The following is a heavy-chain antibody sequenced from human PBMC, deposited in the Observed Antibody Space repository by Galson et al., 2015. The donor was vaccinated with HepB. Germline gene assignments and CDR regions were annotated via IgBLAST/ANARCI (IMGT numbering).Heavy chain of an antibody. Sequence: ETLSLTCTVSGGSISSSSYYWGWIRQPPGKGLEWTGSIYYSGSTYYNPSLKSRVTISVDTSKNQFSLKLSSVTAADTAVSYCARQRSGISGKFDYWGQGTLVTVSS. J-gene: IGHJ4*02. CDR3: ARQRSGISGKFDY. D-gene: IGHD2-15*01. CDR2: IYYSGST. CDR1: GGSISSSSYY. V-gene: IGHV4-39*01.